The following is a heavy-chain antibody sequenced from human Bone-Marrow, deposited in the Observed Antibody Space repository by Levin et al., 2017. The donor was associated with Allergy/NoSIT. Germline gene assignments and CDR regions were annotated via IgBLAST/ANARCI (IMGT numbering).Heavy chain of an antibody. V-gene: IGHV3-9*01. D-gene: IGHD3-22*01. CDR2: ITWSGADM. CDR3: VKATTAHYYDGSGLWLR. CDR1: GFIFNDYA. Sequence: SLKISCAASGFIFNDYAMHWVRQAPGKGLEWVSGITWSGADMGYADSVKGRFTISRDNAKNSLFLQMNGLRAEDTALYYCVKATTAHYYDGSGLWLRWGQGVLVTVSS. J-gene: IGHJ1*01.